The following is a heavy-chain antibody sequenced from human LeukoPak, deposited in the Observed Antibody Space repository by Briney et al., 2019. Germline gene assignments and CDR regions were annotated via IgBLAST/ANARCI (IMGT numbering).Heavy chain of an antibody. CDR2: MHGDGSEK. CDR1: GFTFSSSA. D-gene: IGHD3-10*01. Sequence: PGGSLRLSCAASGFTFSSSAMSWVRQAPGKGLEWVAKMHGDGSEKFYVDSVKGRFTISRDNAKNSLYLQMNSLRVEDTAVYYCARDWSGSGSAFDFWGQGTLVTVSS. J-gene: IGHJ4*02. V-gene: IGHV3-7*01. CDR3: ARDWSGSGSAFDF.